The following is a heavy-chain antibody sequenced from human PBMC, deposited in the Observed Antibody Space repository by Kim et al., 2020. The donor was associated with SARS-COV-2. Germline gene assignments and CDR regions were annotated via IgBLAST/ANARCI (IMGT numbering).Heavy chain of an antibody. V-gene: IGHV3-23*03. Sequence: GGSLRLSCAASGFTFSSYTMSWVRQAPGKGLEWVSVIYSGGSSTYYADPVKGRFTISRDNSKNTMYLQMNSLRAEDTAVYYCAKDLYDYVWGSYRPFDAFDIWGQGTMITVSS. J-gene: IGHJ3*02. CDR2: IYSGGSST. CDR3: AKDLYDYVWGSYRPFDAFDI. CDR1: GFTFSSYT. D-gene: IGHD3-16*02.